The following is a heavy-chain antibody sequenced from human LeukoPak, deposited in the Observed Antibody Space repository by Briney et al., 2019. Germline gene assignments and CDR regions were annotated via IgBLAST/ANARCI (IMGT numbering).Heavy chain of an antibody. Sequence: GGSLRLSCAASGFTFSSYAVSWVRQAPGRGLDWVSTISGSGDGTYYADSVKGRFTISRDNSKDTLYLQMNSLRAEDTAVYYCAKYDFWTPTGWFDPWGQGTLVTVSS. CDR3: AKYDFWTPTGWFDP. CDR1: GFTFSSYA. J-gene: IGHJ5*02. CDR2: ISGSGDGT. D-gene: IGHD3-3*01. V-gene: IGHV3-23*01.